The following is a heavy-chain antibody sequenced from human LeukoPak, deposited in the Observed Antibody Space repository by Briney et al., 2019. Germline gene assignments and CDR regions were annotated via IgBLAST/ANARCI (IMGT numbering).Heavy chain of an antibody. J-gene: IGHJ4*02. D-gene: IGHD2-2*02. CDR3: ARVPCSSTSCYTLDY. Sequence: SQTLSLTCTVSGGSISSGGYYWSWIRQHPGKGLEWIGYIYYSGSTYYNPSLKSRVTISVGTSKNQFSLKLSSVTAADTAVYYCARVPCSSTSCYTLDYWGQGTLVTVSS. CDR2: IYYSGST. V-gene: IGHV4-31*03. CDR1: GGSISSGGYY.